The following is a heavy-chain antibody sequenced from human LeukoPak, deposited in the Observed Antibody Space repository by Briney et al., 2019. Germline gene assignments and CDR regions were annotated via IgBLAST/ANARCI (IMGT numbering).Heavy chain of an antibody. J-gene: IGHJ5*02. Sequence: ASVKVSCKVSGYTLTELSMHWVRQAPGKGLEWMGGFDPEDGETIYAQKFQGRVTMTEDTSTDTAFMELSSLRSEDTAVYYCATVPYYDILTGRSGWFDPWGQGTLVTVSS. D-gene: IGHD3-9*01. CDR2: FDPEDGET. CDR3: ATVPYYDILTGRSGWFDP. V-gene: IGHV1-24*01. CDR1: GYTLTELS.